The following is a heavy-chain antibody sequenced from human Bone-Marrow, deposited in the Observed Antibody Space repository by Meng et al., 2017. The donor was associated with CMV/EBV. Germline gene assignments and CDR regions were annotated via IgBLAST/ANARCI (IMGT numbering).Heavy chain of an antibody. CDR3: ARVGGLLRFLEWSNSYAFDI. J-gene: IGHJ3*02. CDR1: GFTFSSYW. V-gene: IGHV3-7*01. Sequence: GESLKISCAASGFTFSSYWMSWVRQAPGKGLEWVANIKQDGSEKYYVDSVKGRFTISRDNAKNSLYLQMNSLRAEDTAVYYCARVGGLLRFLEWSNSYAFDIWGQGTMVTGSS. D-gene: IGHD3-3*01. CDR2: IKQDGSEK.